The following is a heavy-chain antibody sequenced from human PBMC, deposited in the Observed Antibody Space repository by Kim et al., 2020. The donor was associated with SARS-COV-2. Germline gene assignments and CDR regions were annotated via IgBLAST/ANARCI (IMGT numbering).Heavy chain of an antibody. CDR2: ISGDSNSI. Sequence: GGSLRLSCAASGFTFSFYTMNWVRQAPGKGLEWVSSISGDSNSIKYADSVQGRFTISRDNAKNSLYLQMSSLRVEDTAVFYCARDSGTTVHSWGQGTLVT. CDR1: GFTFSFYT. V-gene: IGHV3-21*01. D-gene: IGHD3-10*01. CDR3: ARDSGTTVHS. J-gene: IGHJ4*02.